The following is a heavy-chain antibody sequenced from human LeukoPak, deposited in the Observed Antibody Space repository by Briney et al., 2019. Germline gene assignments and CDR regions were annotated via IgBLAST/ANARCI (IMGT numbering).Heavy chain of an antibody. D-gene: IGHD3-16*02. CDR2: IYHSGST. Sequence: KPSETLSLTCTVSGGSISSSSYYWGWIRQPPGKGLEWIGSIYHSGSTYYNPSLKSRVTISVDTSRNQFSLKLSSVTAADTAVYYCARGPYYDYVWGSYRSPGFDYWGQGTLVTVSS. CDR1: GGSISSSSYY. V-gene: IGHV4-39*07. J-gene: IGHJ4*02. CDR3: ARGPYYDYVWGSYRSPGFDY.